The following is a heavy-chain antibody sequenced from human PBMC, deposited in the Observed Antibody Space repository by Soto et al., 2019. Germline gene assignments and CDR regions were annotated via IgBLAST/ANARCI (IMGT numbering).Heavy chain of an antibody. D-gene: IGHD2-8*01. J-gene: IGHJ6*03. CDR2: MSGSGGST. Sequence: EVQLLESGGGLVQPGGSLRLSCAASGFTCSSYAMSWVRQAPGKGLEWVSAMSGSGGSTYYADSVKGRFTISRDNSKNTLYRQMNSLRAEDTAVYYCAKDGVVLMVYAIPYYYYYMDVWGKGTTVTVSS. V-gene: IGHV3-23*01. CDR1: GFTCSSYA. CDR3: AKDGVVLMVYAIPYYYYYMDV.